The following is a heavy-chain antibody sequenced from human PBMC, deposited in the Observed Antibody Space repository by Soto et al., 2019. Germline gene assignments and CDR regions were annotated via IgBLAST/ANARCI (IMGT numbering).Heavy chain of an antibody. CDR3: AREFGGGLQIAAAGQFDY. Sequence: ASVKVSCKASGYTFTGYYMHWVRQAPGQGLEWMGWINPNSGGTNYAQKFQGWVTMTRDTSISTAYMELSRLRSADTAVYYCAREFGGGLQIAAAGQFDYWGQGTLVTVSS. CDR2: INPNSGGT. V-gene: IGHV1-2*04. D-gene: IGHD6-13*01. CDR1: GYTFTGYY. J-gene: IGHJ4*02.